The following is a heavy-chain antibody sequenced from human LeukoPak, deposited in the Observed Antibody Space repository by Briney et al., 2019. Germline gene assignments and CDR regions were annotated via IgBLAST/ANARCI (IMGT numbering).Heavy chain of an antibody. Sequence: GGSLRLSCAASGFTFSSYWMHWVRQAPGKGLVWVSRISDGGSTTTYADSVKGRFTISRDNSKNTLYLQMNSLRAEDTAVYYCARDRAMIVSNLEYWGQGTLVTVSS. V-gene: IGHV3-74*01. CDR2: ISDGGSTT. CDR1: GFTFSSYW. J-gene: IGHJ4*02. CDR3: ARDRAMIVSNLEY. D-gene: IGHD3-22*01.